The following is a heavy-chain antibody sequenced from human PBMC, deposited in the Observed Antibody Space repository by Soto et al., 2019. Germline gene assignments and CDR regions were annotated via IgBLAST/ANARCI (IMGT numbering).Heavy chain of an antibody. D-gene: IGHD6-13*01. CDR3: ARDAQQLANYGMDV. CDR1: GFHFSSHG. J-gene: IGHJ6*02. V-gene: IGHV3-33*01. CDR2: LWAVGNYA. Sequence: QVQLVESGGNVVQPGRSLRLSCAASGFHFSSHGMHWVRQAPGKGLEWVAHLWAVGNYAYYAYSVKGRFTISSDKSKNTRYLQMSSLEAEDTAVYYCARDAQQLANYGMDVWGQGTTVTVSS.